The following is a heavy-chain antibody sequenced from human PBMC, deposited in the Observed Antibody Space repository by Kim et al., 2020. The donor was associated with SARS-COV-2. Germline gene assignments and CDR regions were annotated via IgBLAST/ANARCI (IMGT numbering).Heavy chain of an antibody. CDR3: AKIYPYYYGSGSYYTDPEVVGGMDV. D-gene: IGHD3-10*01. CDR2: ISGSGGST. CDR1: GFTFSSYA. J-gene: IGHJ6*02. Sequence: GGSLRLSCAASGFTFSSYAMSWVRQAPGKGLEWVSAISGSGGSTYYADSVKGRFTISRDTSKNTLYLQMNSLRAEDTAVYYCAKIYPYYYGSGSYYTDPEVVGGMDVWGQGITVTVSS. V-gene: IGHV3-23*01.